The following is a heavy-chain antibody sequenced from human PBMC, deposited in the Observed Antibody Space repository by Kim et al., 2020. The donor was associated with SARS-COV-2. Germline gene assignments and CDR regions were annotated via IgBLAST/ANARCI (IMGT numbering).Heavy chain of an antibody. D-gene: IGHD3-10*01. J-gene: IGHJ3*02. V-gene: IGHV3-48*02. CDR3: ARAGLWFGELKPDAFDI. Sequence: GGSLRLSCAASGFTFSSYSMNWVRQAPGKGLEWVSYISSSSTIYYADSVKGRFTISRDNAKNSLYLQMNSLRDEDTAVYYCARAGLWFGELKPDAFDIWGQGTMVTVSS. CDR2: ISSSSTI. CDR1: GFTFSSYS.